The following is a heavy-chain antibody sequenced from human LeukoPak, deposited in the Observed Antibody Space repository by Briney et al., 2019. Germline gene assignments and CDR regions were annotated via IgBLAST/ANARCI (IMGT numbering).Heavy chain of an antibody. Sequence: PGGSLRLSCAASGFTFSSYGMHWVRQAPGKGLEWVAVIWYDGSNKYYADSVKGRFTISRDNSKNTLYLQMNSLRAEDTAVYYCAREFNGGEWGLLGYWGQGTLVTVSS. V-gene: IGHV3-33*01. D-gene: IGHD1-26*01. CDR2: IWYDGSNK. CDR3: AREFNGGEWGLLGY. J-gene: IGHJ4*02. CDR1: GFTFSSYG.